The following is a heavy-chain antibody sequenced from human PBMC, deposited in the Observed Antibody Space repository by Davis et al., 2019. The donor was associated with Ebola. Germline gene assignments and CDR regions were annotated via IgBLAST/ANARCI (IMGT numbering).Heavy chain of an antibody. J-gene: IGHJ3*02. V-gene: IGHV5-51*01. D-gene: IGHD2-8*02. CDR2: IYSGDSDT. CDR1: GNSFTSHW. Sequence: GESLKISCTDSGNSFTSHWVGWVRQMPGKGLDWMGIIYSGDSDTRYSPSVRGQVTISADKSTKTAFLVWTGLKASDTAMYYCASPRRTITGMDDAFDIWGQGTMVTVSS. CDR3: ASPRRTITGMDDAFDI.